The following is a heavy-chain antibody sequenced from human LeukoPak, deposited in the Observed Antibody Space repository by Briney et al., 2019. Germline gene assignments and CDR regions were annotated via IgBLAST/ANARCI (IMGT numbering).Heavy chain of an antibody. J-gene: IGHJ4*02. CDR3: ARTWFKTSFDN. Sequence: GGSLRLSCAASGFTFSSYEMNWVRQAPGKGLEWVSYISSSGSTIYYADSVKGRFTISRDNAKKSLYLQMNSLRAEDTAVYYCARTWFKTSFDNWGQGTLVTVSS. CDR2: ISSSGSTI. CDR1: GFTFSSYE. D-gene: IGHD3-10*01. V-gene: IGHV3-48*03.